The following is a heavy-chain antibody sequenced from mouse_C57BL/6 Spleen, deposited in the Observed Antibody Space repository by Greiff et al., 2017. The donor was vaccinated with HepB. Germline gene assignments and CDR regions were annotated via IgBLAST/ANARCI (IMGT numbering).Heavy chain of an antibody. CDR3: ARCHYYGSSYFDY. Sequence: EVMLVESEGGLVQPGSSMKLSCTASGFTFSDYYMAWVRQVPEKGLEWVANINYDGSSTYYLDSLKSRFIISRDNAKNILYLQMSSLKSEDTATYYCARCHYYGSSYFDYWGQGTTLTVSS. V-gene: IGHV5-16*01. D-gene: IGHD1-1*01. J-gene: IGHJ2*01. CDR1: GFTFSDYY. CDR2: INYDGSST.